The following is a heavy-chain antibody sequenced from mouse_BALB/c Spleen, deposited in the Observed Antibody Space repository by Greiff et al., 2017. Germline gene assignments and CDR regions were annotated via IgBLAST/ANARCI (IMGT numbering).Heavy chain of an antibody. J-gene: IGHJ3*01. CDR1: GFTFSDYY. V-gene: IGHV5-4*02. D-gene: IGHD1-1*01. CDR3: ARSSYVGFAY. CDR2: ISDGGSYT. Sequence: EVQRVESGGGLVKPGGSLKLSCAASGFTFSDYYMYWVRQTPEKRLEWVATISDGGSYTYYPDSVKGRFTISRDNAKNNLYLQMSSLKSEDTAMYYCARSSYVGFAYWGQGTLVTVSA.